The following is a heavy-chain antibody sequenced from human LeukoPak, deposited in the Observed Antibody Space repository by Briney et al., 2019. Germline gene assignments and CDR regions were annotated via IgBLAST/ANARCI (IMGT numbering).Heavy chain of an antibody. D-gene: IGHD2-15*01. V-gene: IGHV3-23*01. J-gene: IGHJ6*02. CDR3: AKATPSSYYYYYGMDV. Sequence: GGSLRLSCEASGFTFSTYAMSWLRQAPGKGLEWVSAISGSGGSTYYADSVKGRFTISRDISKNTLYLQMNSLRAEDTAVYYCAKATPSSYYYYYGMDVWGQGTTVTVSS. CDR1: GFTFSTYA. CDR2: ISGSGGST.